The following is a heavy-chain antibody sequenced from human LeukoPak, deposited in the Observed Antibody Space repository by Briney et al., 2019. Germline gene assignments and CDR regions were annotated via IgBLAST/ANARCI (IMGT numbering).Heavy chain of an antibody. D-gene: IGHD3-10*01. CDR2: INPSDGGT. J-gene: IGHJ4*02. CDR1: GYTFTSYY. V-gene: IGHV1-46*01. CDR3: ARDRELLWFGELSFQYDY. Sequence: ASVKVSCKASGYTFTSYYMQWVRQAPGQGLVWMGIINPSDGGTYYAQEFQGRVTMTRDTSISTAYMELSRLRSDDTAVYYCARDRELLWFGELSFQYDYWGQGTLVTVSS.